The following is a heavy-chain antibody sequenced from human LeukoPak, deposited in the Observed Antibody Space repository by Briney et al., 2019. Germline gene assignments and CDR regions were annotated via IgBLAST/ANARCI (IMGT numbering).Heavy chain of an antibody. CDR3: ARDRDYSSGWLSDAFDV. D-gene: IGHD6-19*01. V-gene: IGHV3-7*01. CDR2: IKQDGSEK. Sequence: PGGSLRLSCAASGFTFSSYWMSWVRQAPGKGLEWVANIKQDGSEKYYVDSVKGRFTISRDNAKNALYLQMDSLRAEDTAVYYCARDRDYSSGWLSDAFDVWGQGTMVTVSS. CDR1: GFTFSSYW. J-gene: IGHJ3*01.